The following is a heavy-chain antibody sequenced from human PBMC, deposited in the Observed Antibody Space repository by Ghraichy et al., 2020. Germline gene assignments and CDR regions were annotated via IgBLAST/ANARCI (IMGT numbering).Heavy chain of an antibody. Sequence: GGSLRLSCEVSGFTFSSYRMNWVRQTPGKGLEWVSSITSSSNFKYYADSVKDRFTISRDNAKNSLYLQMNSLRAEDTAVYYCARANWAPHDDFWSGYVSDYWGQGSLVTVSS. D-gene: IGHD3-3*01. V-gene: IGHV3-21*06. CDR2: ITSSSNFK. CDR3: ARANWAPHDDFWSGYVSDY. J-gene: IGHJ4*02. CDR1: GFTFSSYR.